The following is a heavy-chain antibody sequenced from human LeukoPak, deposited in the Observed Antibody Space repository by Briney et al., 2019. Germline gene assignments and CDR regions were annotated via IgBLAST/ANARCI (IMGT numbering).Heavy chain of an antibody. J-gene: IGHJ4*02. CDR3: ARRAGAYSHPYDY. D-gene: IGHD4/OR15-4a*01. V-gene: IGHV3-23*01. CDR2: IGSDVRT. Sequence: GGSLRLSCEASGFTFSSNAMSWVRQAPGKGLEWVSGIGSDVRTHYSDSVKGRFTISRDNSKNTLYLQMNSLRAEDTAVYYCARRAGAYSHPYDYWGQGTLVTVSS. CDR1: GFTFSSNA.